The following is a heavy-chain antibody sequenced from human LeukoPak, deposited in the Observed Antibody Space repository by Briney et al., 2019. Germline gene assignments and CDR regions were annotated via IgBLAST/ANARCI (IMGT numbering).Heavy chain of an antibody. CDR1: GGSISSGSYY. Sequence: PSQTLSLTCTVSGGSISSGSYYWSWIRQPAGKGLEWIGRIYTSGSTNYNPSLKSRVTISVDTSKNQFSLKLSSVTAADTAVYYCARIGYGVPRVDYWGQGTLVTVSS. D-gene: IGHD4-17*01. CDR2: IYTSGST. CDR3: ARIGYGVPRVDY. V-gene: IGHV4-61*02. J-gene: IGHJ4*02.